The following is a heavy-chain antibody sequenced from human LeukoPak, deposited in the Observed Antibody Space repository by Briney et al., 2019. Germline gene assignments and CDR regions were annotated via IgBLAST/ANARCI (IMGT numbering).Heavy chain of an antibody. Sequence: GGSLRLSCAASGFTFSSYGMHWVRQAPGKGLEWVAIIWYDGSNKYYADSVKGRFTISRDNSKNTLYLQMNSLRAEDAAVYYCVRGNDYGGPHYWGQGTLVTVSS. V-gene: IGHV3-33*01. CDR1: GFTFSSYG. CDR2: IWYDGSNK. CDR3: VRGNDYGGPHY. J-gene: IGHJ4*02. D-gene: IGHD4-23*01.